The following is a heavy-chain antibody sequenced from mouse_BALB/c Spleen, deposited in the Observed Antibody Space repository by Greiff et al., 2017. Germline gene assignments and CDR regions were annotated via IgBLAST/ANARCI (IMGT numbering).Heavy chain of an antibody. Sequence: VQLQQPGAELVKPGASVKLSCKASGYTFTSYYMYWVKQRPGQGLEWIGGINPSNGGTNFNEKFKSKATLTVDKSSSTAYMQLSSLTSEDSAVYYCTSHYYGLYAMDYWGQGTSVTVSS. CDR2: INPSNGGT. D-gene: IGHD1-2*01. J-gene: IGHJ4*01. CDR1: GYTFTSYY. CDR3: TSHYYGLYAMDY. V-gene: IGHV1S81*02.